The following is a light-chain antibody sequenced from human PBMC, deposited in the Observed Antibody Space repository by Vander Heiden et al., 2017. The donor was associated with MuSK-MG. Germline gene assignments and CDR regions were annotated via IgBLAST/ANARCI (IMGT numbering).Light chain of an antibody. CDR3: CSCADSIAV. V-gene: IGLV2-23*01. J-gene: IGLJ3*02. CDR1: SSDVGRSNL. CDR2: EGS. Sequence: SALTQPASVSASPGQSISISCAGASSDVGRSNLVSLHQQYTGNTPQLVTYEGSKRPSGVTVRFSGSKTGNTASLAISGLQAEDEANYYCCSCADSIAVFGEGTKLTVL.